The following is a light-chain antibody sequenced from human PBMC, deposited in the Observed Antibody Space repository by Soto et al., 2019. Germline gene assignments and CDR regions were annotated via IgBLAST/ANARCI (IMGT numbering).Light chain of an antibody. J-gene: IGKJ1*01. Sequence: DIQMTQSPSALSASIGDRVTITCRASQTIGNYLNWYQQKPGKAPTLLIYAASSLQRGVPSRFSGSGSGTDFPLTITGLQPEDLATYYCQQSFSDPRTFGQGVRVDIK. CDR1: QTIGNY. CDR3: QQSFSDPRT. V-gene: IGKV1-39*01. CDR2: AAS.